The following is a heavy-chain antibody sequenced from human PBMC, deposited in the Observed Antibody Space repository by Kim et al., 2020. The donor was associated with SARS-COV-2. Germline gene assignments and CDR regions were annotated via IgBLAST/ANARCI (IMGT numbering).Heavy chain of an antibody. D-gene: IGHD2-21*02. CDR1: GLTISTYW. Sequence: GGSLRLSCVVSGLTISTYWMTWVRQAPGKGLEWVANKKQDGSETYYVDSVRGRFTISRDNAKNSLYLQMNSLRAEDTAVYYCARAGIQVPATPWYWGQGTLVTVSS. J-gene: IGHJ4*02. CDR3: ARAGIQVPATPWY. V-gene: IGHV3-7*03. CDR2: KKQDGSET.